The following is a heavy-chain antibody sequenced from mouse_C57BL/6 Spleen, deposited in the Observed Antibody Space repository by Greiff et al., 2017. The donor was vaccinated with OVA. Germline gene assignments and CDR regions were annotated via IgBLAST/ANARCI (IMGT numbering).Heavy chain of an antibody. CDR1: GFTFSDAW. V-gene: IGHV6-6*01. D-gene: IGHD2-4*01. CDR3: TTIFLYDYDEDYAMDY. J-gene: IGHJ4*01. CDR2: IRNKANNHAT. Sequence: EVMLVESGGGLVQPGGSMKLSCAASGFTFSDAWMDWVRLSPEKGLEWVAEIRNKANNHATYYAESVKGRFTISRDDSKSSVYLQMNSLRAEDTGIYYCTTIFLYDYDEDYAMDYWGQGTSVTVSS.